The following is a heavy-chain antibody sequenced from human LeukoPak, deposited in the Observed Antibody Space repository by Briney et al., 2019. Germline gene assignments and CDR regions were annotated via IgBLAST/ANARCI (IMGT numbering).Heavy chain of an antibody. CDR3: ACSSSYHYYYYYGMDV. V-gene: IGHV4-59*01. D-gene: IGHD6-6*01. Sequence: SETLSLTCAVYGGSFSGYYWSWIRQPPGKGLVWIGYIYYSGSTNYNPSLKSRVTISVDTSKNQFSLKLSSVTAADTAVYYCACSSSYHYYYYYGMDVWGQGTTVTVSS. CDR2: IYYSGST. J-gene: IGHJ6*02. CDR1: GGSFSGYY.